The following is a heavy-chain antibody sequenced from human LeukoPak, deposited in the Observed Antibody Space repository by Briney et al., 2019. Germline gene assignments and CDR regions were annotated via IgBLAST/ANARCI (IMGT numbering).Heavy chain of an antibody. Sequence: PAGSLRLSCAASGFTFTSYAMSWVRHAPGKGLEWVSAIRGSGCSTYYADSVEGRFTISTDNSKNTLYLQMSRLRAEETAVYYCAKDNVLWFGELLSYYFDYWGQGTLVTVSS. D-gene: IGHD3-10*01. CDR3: AKDNVLWFGELLSYYFDY. CDR2: IRGSGCST. V-gene: IGHV3-23*01. J-gene: IGHJ4*02. CDR1: GFTFTSYA.